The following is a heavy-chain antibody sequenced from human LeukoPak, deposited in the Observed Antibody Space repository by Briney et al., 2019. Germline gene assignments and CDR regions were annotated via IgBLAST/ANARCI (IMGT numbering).Heavy chain of an antibody. CDR3: ARGGNRYGYDY. V-gene: IGHV4-59*12. Sequence: SETLSLTCTVPGGSISSSYWSWIRQPPGKGLEWIGHIYYTGSTNYNPFLKSRVTMSLVTSKNQFSLKLRSVTAADTAVYYWARGGNRYGYDYWGQGTLVTVSS. CDR1: GGSISSSY. CDR2: IYYTGST. D-gene: IGHD5-18*01. J-gene: IGHJ4*02.